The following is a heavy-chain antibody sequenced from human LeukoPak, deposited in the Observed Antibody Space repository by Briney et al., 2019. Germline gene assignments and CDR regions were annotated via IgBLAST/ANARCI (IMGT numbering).Heavy chain of an antibody. D-gene: IGHD3-9*01. CDR1: GGSISSYY. V-gene: IGHV4-59*01. Sequence: SETLSLTCTVSGGSISSYYWSWIRQPPGKGLEWIGYIYYRGSTNYNPSLKSRVTISVDTSKNQFSLKLSSVTAADTAVYYCARELPYYDILTGYYNNWFDPWGQGTLVTVSS. CDR2: IYYRGST. J-gene: IGHJ5*02. CDR3: ARELPYYDILTGYYNNWFDP.